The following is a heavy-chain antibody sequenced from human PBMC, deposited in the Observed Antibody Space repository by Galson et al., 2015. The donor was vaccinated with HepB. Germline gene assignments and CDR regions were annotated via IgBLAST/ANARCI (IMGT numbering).Heavy chain of an antibody. CDR2: IFYTGTT. Sequence: ETLSLTCTVSGASISSCYWSWIRQTPGKGLEWIGYIFYTGTTDYNPSLRSRVTMSVDRSKNQFFLKMRSVTAADTALYYCARRSAGYYDSSGDYWADWYFDLWGRGTLVTVSS. V-gene: IGHV4-59*08. CDR1: GASISSCY. J-gene: IGHJ2*01. CDR3: ARRSAGYYDSSGDYWADWYFDL. D-gene: IGHD3-22*01.